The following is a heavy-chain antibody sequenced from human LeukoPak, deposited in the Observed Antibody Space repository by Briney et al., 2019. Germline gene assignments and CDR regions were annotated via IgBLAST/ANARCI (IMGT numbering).Heavy chain of an antibody. J-gene: IGHJ4*02. CDR2: ISSSGGST. CDR3: AKGTMVRGVIFPVDY. CDR1: GFTFSSYA. Sequence: GGSLRLSCAASGFTFSSYAMSWVRQAPGKGLEWVSAISSSGGSTYYADSVKGRFTISRDNSKNTLYLQMNSLRAEDTAVYYCAKGTMVRGVIFPVDYWGQGTLVTVSS. V-gene: IGHV3-23*01. D-gene: IGHD3-10*01.